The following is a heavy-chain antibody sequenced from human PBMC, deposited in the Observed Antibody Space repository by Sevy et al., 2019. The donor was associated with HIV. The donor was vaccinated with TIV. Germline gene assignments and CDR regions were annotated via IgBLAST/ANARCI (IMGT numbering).Heavy chain of an antibody. Sequence: GGSLRLSCAASGFTFSSYVMSWVRQAPGKGLEWVSAISGSGGSTYYADSVKGRFTISRDNSKNTLYLQMNSLRAEDTAVYYCAKDPPYIVVVPAAESGRHFDYWGQGTLVTVSS. D-gene: IGHD2-2*01. CDR1: GFTFSSYV. CDR2: ISGSGGST. J-gene: IGHJ4*02. V-gene: IGHV3-23*01. CDR3: AKDPPYIVVVPAAESGRHFDY.